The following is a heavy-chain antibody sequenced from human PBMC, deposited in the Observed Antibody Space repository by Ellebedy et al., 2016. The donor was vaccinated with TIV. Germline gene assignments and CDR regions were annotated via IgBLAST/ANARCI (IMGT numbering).Heavy chain of an antibody. V-gene: IGHV4-59*12. J-gene: IGHJ4*02. D-gene: IGHD3-16*01. CDR1: GGSISSYY. CDR3: ARKSYYDYVWGSYTCFDY. Sequence: SETLSLTXTVSGGSISSYYWSWIRQPPGKGLEWIGYIYYSGSTNYNPSLKSRVTISVDTSKNQFSLKLSSVTAADTAVYYCARKSYYDYVWGSYTCFDYWGQGTLVTVSS. CDR2: IYYSGST.